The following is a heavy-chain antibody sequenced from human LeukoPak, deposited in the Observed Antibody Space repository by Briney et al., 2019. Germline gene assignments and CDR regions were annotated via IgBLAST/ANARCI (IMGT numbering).Heavy chain of an antibody. CDR2: INHSGST. CDR1: GGSFSGYY. V-gene: IGHV4-34*01. CDR3: AREKVEFTMIVVVTNAYYFDC. Sequence: PSETLSLTCAVYGGSFSGYYWSWIRQPPGKGLEWIGEINHSGSTNYNPSLKSRVTISVDTSKNQFSLKLSSVTAADTAVYYCAREKVEFTMIVVVTNAYYFDCWGQGTLVTVSS. J-gene: IGHJ4*02. D-gene: IGHD3-22*01.